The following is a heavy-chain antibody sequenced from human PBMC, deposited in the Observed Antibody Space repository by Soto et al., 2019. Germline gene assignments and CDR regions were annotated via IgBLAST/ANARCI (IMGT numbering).Heavy chain of an antibody. CDR2: ISSSGSTI. V-gene: IGHV3-11*01. J-gene: IGHJ6*02. CDR1: GFTFSDYY. D-gene: IGHD3-9*01. CDR3: GRGDYDILTGPYYYYGMDV. Sequence: PGGSLRLSCAASGFTFSDYYMSWIRQAPGKGPEWVSYISSSGSTIYYADSVKGRFTISRDNAKNSLYLQMNSLRAEDTAVYYCGRGDYDILTGPYYYYGMDVWGQGTTVTV.